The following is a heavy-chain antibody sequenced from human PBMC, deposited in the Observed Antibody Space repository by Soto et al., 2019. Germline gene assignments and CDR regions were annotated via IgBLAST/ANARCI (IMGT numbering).Heavy chain of an antibody. V-gene: IGHV3-23*01. J-gene: IGHJ4*02. CDR3: ARDWWEEPAGKETVSQFDY. D-gene: IGHD6-13*01. CDR2: VSGGSGAT. Sequence: GGSLRLSCAVSGFSYSTFGVTWVRQAPGKGLEWVCGVSGGSGATHYRDSVKGRFTISRDNSKNTVYLQMNSLRAEDTAVYYCARDWWEEPAGKETVSQFDYWGQGTLVTVSS. CDR1: GFSYSTFG.